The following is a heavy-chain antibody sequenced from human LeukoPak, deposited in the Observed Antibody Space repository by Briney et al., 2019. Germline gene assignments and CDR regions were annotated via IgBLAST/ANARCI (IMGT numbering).Heavy chain of an antibody. V-gene: IGHV4-59*01. D-gene: IGHD5-18*01. CDR3: ARGGKRIQLWFNHAFVI. CDR1: GGSISSYY. J-gene: IGHJ3*02. Sequence: PSETLSLTCTVSGGSISSYYWSWLRQPPGKGLEWIGYIYYSGSTNYNPSLKSRVTISVDTSKNQFSRKLSSVTAADTAVYYCARGGKRIQLWFNHAFVIWGQGTMVTVSS. CDR2: IYYSGST.